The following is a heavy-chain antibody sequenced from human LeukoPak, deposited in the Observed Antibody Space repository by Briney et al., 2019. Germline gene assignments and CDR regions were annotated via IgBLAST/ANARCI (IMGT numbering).Heavy chain of an antibody. D-gene: IGHD5-24*01. CDR3: ARDEGMATTKRGFDY. CDR2: ISYDGSNK. V-gene: IGHV3-30-3*01. CDR1: GFTFSSYA. Sequence: GRSLRLSCAASGFTFSSYAMHWVRQAPGKGLEWVAVISYDGSNKYYADSVKGRFTISRDNAKNTLFLQMNSLRADDTAVYYCARDEGMATTKRGFDYWGQGTLVTVSS. J-gene: IGHJ4*02.